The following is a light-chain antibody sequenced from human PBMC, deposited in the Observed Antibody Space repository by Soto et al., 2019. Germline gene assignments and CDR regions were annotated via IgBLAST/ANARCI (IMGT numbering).Light chain of an antibody. CDR2: DAS. CDR3: QHYAGGSRIT. V-gene: IGKV3-20*01. Sequence: EIVLTHSPDTLSLSPGERATLSCRASLTVTNNYLAWYQQKAGQAPRLVIYDASTRATGIPDRFSASGSGTDFTLTISRLEPEDFALYYCQHYAGGSRITFGQGTRLEIK. J-gene: IGKJ5*01. CDR1: LTVTNNY.